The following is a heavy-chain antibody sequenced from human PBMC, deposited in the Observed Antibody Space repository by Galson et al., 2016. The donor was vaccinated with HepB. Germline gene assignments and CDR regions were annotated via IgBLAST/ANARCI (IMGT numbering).Heavy chain of an antibody. CDR1: GGSISRSRYF. Sequence: ETLSLTCTVSGGSISRSRYFWGWIRQPPGRGLGWIGNIYYNETTYYNPSLRSRVSISVDTSKSQFSLKLNSVTAADTAVYYCARLGYSAYVLDSWGQGTRVSVSS. CDR2: IYYNETT. D-gene: IGHD5-12*01. CDR3: ARLGYSAYVLDS. J-gene: IGHJ4*02. V-gene: IGHV4-39*01.